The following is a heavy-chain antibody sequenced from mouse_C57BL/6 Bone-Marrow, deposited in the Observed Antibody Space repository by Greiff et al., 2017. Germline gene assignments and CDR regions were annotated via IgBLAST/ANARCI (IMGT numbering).Heavy chain of an antibody. CDR3: ARWDYDCGSSYHWYFDV. J-gene: IGHJ1*03. CDR1: GYTFTDYY. V-gene: IGHV1-76*01. Sequence: VKLMESGAELVRPGASVKLSCKASGYTFTDYYINWVKQRPGQGLEWIARIYPGSGNTYYNEKFKGKATLTAEKSSSTAYMQLSSLTSEDSAVXFCARWDYDCGSSYHWYFDVWGTGTTVTVSA. D-gene: IGHD1-1*01. CDR2: IYPGSGNT.